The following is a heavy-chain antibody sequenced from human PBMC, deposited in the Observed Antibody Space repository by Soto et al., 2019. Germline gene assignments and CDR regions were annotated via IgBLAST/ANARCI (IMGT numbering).Heavy chain of an antibody. CDR1: GFTFSDYY. Sequence: QVQLVESGGGLVKPGGSLRLSCAVSGFTFSDYYMSWIRQAPGKGLEWVAYISSSGRTIYYADSVKGGFTISRDNAKNSLHLERNSLRAGERAVYYCARGILYSYGFGGWGQGSLVNVCS. V-gene: IGHV3-11*01. CDR2: ISSSGRTI. CDR3: ARGILYSYGFGG. J-gene: IGHJ4*02. D-gene: IGHD5-18*01.